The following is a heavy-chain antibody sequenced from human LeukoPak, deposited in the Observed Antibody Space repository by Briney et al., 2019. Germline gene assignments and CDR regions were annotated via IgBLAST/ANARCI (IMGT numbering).Heavy chain of an antibody. J-gene: IGHJ4*02. CDR2: IIPIFGTA. D-gene: IGHD5-18*01. V-gene: IGHV1-69*05. CDR3: ARVSVNGYWYFDY. CDR1: GYTFTSYG. Sequence: SVKVSCKASGYTFTSYGISWVRQAPGQGLEWMGGIIPIFGTANYAQKFQGRVTITTDESTSTAYMELSSLRSEDTAVYYCARVSVNGYWYFDYWGQGTLVTVSS.